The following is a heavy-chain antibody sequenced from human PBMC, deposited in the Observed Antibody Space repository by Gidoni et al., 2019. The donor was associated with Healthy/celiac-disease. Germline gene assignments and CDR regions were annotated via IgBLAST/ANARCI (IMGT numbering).Heavy chain of an antibody. V-gene: IGHV3-9*01. Sequence: DVQLVESGGGLVQPGRSLRLSCAASGFTFDDYAMHWVRQAPGKGLEWVSGISWNSGSIGYADSVKGRFTISRDNAKNSLYLQMNSLRAEDTALYYCAKDNVGYYDSSGYYSGWGQGTLVTVSS. CDR2: ISWNSGSI. CDR3: AKDNVGYYDSSGYYSG. D-gene: IGHD3-22*01. J-gene: IGHJ4*02. CDR1: GFTFDDYA.